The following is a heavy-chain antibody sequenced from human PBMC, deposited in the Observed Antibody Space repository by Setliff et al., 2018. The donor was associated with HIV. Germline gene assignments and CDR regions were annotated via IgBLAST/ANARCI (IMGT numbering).Heavy chain of an antibody. CDR3: AKAGSSYYYDSSGYPPGLS. Sequence: GGSLRLSCVASGFTFSSYAMSWVRQAPGKGLEWVSAISGSGGSTYYADSVKGRFTISRDNSKNTLYLQMNSLRAEDTAVYYCAKAGSSYYYDSSGYPPGLSWGQGTLVTVSS. D-gene: IGHD3-22*01. V-gene: IGHV3-23*01. CDR1: GFTFSSYA. J-gene: IGHJ5*02. CDR2: ISGSGGST.